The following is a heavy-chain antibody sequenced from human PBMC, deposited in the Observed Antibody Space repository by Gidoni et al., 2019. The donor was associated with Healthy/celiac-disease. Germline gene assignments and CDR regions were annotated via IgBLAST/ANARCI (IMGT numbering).Heavy chain of an antibody. CDR1: GFTFSSYG. D-gene: IGHD3-10*01. Sequence: QVQLVESGGGVVQPGRSLRLYCAASGFTFSSYGMHWVRQAPGKGLEWVAVISYDGSNKYYADSVKGRFTISRDNSKNTLYLQMNSLRAEDTAVYYCAKGGYGSGSYYTNWGQGTLVTVSS. V-gene: IGHV3-30*18. CDR3: AKGGYGSGSYYTN. J-gene: IGHJ4*02. CDR2: ISYDGSNK.